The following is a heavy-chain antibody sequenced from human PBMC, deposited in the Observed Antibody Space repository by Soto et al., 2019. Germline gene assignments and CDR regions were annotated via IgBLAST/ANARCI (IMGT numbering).Heavy chain of an antibody. CDR3: ARESSHYQDFVQK. V-gene: IGHV1-3*01. J-gene: IGHJ4*02. CDR1: GYPFPSFE. CDR2: ISNAGSGST. D-gene: IGHD6-19*01. Sequence: QVHLVQSGAEVKKPGASVKVSCKTSGYPFPSFEVHWVRQAPGQRPGWMGGISNAGSGSTKYSQRCQDRLTITVDRRATTVYMSRSSLTSEDTAIYSCARESSHYQDFVQKWGQGTLVTVSA.